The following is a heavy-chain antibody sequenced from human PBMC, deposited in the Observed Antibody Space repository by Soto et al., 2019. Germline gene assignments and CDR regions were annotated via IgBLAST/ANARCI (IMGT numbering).Heavy chain of an antibody. CDR3: EFDYSSSHPYYPIGY. CDR1: GGTFSSYS. V-gene: IGHV1-69*01. Sequence: QVQLVQSGAEVKKPGSSVKVSCKASGGTFSSYSISWVRQAPGQGLEWMGGIIPIFGTANYAQKFQGRVTVTADESTSTAYMEQRSLSSKDTAVYYCEFDYSSSHPYYPIGYWGEGTLVTVSS. CDR2: IIPIFGTA. J-gene: IGHJ4*02. D-gene: IGHD2-2*01.